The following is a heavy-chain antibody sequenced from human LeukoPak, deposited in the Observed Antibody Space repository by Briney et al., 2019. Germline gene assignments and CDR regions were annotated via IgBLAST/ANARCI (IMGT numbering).Heavy chain of an antibody. J-gene: IGHJ3*02. Sequence: SETLSLTCAVSGGSISSGGYSWSWIRQPPGKGLEWIGYIYHSGSTYYNPSLKSRVTISVDRSKNQFSLKLSSVTAADTAVYYCAREGPYPTARDAFDIWGRGTMVTVSS. CDR2: IYHSGST. CDR1: GGSISSGGYS. V-gene: IGHV4-30-2*01. CDR3: AREGPYPTARDAFDI.